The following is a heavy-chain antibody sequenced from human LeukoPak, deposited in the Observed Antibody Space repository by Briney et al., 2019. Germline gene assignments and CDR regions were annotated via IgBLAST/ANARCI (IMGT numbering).Heavy chain of an antibody. CDR1: GGSISSSSYY. CDR2: IYYSGST. CDR3: ARDDRLYSSGWYYFDY. D-gene: IGHD6-19*01. Sequence: SETLSLTCTVSGGSISSSSYYWGWIRQPPGKGLEWIGSIYYSGSTYYNPSLKSRVTISVDTSKNQFSLKLSSVTAADTAVYYCARDDRLYSSGWYYFDYWGQGTLVTVSS. V-gene: IGHV4-39*07. J-gene: IGHJ4*02.